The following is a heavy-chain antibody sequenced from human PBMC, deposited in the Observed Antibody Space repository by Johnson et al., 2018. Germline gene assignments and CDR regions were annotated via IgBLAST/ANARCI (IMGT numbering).Heavy chain of an antibody. CDR2: ISYDGSNQ. CDR3: VKQTSAALEEFYGMDV. Sequence: QVQLVESGGGVVQPGRSLRLSCVASGFSFSSYGMHWVRQAPGKGLEWVAVISYDGSNQDYADSVKGRFIFSRDNSKKTVYLHMNSLRAEDTAVYYCVKQTSAALEEFYGMDVWGQVTTVIVSS. CDR1: GFSFSSYG. D-gene: IGHD6-25*01. J-gene: IGHJ6*02. V-gene: IGHV3-30*18.